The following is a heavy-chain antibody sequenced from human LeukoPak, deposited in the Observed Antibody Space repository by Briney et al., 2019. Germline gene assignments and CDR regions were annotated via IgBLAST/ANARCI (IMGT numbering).Heavy chain of an antibody. V-gene: IGHV4-59*08. CDR2: ISHSGNT. CDR3: ARHYSTHPFHS. J-gene: IGHJ1*01. Sequence: SETLSLICTVSGDSINSYDWSWLRQPPGKGLEWVACISHSGNTNYNPSLKTRVTISADTSKSQISLKLTSVTAADTATYYCARHYSTHPFHSWGRGTPVTVSS. D-gene: IGHD4-11*01. CDR1: GDSINSYD.